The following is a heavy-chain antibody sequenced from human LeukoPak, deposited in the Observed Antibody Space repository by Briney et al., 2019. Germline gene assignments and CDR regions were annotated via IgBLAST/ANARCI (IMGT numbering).Heavy chain of an antibody. CDR2: ISGSGGST. D-gene: IGHD6-13*01. Sequence: GGSLRLSCVASGFAVSSKYMSWIRQAPGKGLEWVSAISGSGGSTYYADSVKGRFTISRDNSKNTLYLQMNSLRAEDTAVYYCAKAAAAADTNNWFDPWGQGTLVTVSS. J-gene: IGHJ5*02. CDR3: AKAAAAADTNNWFDP. V-gene: IGHV3-23*01. CDR1: GFAVSSKY.